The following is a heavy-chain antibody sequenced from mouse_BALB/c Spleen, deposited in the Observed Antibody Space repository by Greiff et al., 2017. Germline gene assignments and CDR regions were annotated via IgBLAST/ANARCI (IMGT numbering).Heavy chain of an antibody. CDR1: GFTFTDYY. Sequence: EVKLMESGGGLVQPGGSLRLSCATSGFTFTDYYMSWVRQPPGKALEWLGFIRNKANGYTTEYSASVKGRFTISRDNSQSILYLQMNTLRAEDSATYYCARDDYYGSAMDYWGQGTSVTVSS. CDR3: ARDDYYGSAMDY. J-gene: IGHJ4*01. V-gene: IGHV7-3*02. D-gene: IGHD1-1*01. CDR2: IRNKANGYTT.